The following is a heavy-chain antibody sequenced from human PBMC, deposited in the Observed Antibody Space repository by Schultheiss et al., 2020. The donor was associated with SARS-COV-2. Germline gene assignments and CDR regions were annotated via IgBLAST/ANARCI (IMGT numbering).Heavy chain of an antibody. D-gene: IGHD3-3*01. Sequence: GGSLRLSCEASGFTLSGYWMHWVRQAPGKGLEWVAFIHYDGSNKYYADSVKGRFTISRDNSKNTLYLQMNSLRAEDTAVYYCAREVLEWLDNDYYYYMDVWGKGTTVTVSS. J-gene: IGHJ6*03. CDR3: AREVLEWLDNDYYYYMDV. CDR1: GFTLSGYW. V-gene: IGHV3-30*02. CDR2: IHYDGSNK.